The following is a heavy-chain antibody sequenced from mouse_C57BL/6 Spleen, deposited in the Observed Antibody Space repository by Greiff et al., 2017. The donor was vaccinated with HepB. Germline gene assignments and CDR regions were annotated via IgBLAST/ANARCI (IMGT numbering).Heavy chain of an antibody. CDR2: ISRGSSTI. V-gene: IGHV5-17*01. Sequence: EVMLVESGGGLVKPGGSLKLSCAASGFTFSDYGMHWVRQAPEKGLEWVAYISRGSSTIYYADTVKGRFTISRDNAKNTLFLQMTSLRSEDTAMYYCARNYYGSSSLWYFDVWGTGTTVTVSS. CDR1: GFTFSDYG. J-gene: IGHJ1*03. D-gene: IGHD1-1*01. CDR3: ARNYYGSSSLWYFDV.